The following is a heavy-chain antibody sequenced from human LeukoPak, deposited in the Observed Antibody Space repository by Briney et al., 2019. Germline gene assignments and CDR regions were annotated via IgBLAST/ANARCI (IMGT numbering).Heavy chain of an antibody. CDR3: ARSFGVDSYSIDY. J-gene: IGHJ4*02. V-gene: IGHV3-33*01. CDR2: IFHDGATT. CDR1: GFTFSDYG. Sequence: PGGSLRLSCITSGFTFSDYGMHWVRQTPGKGLEWVAMIFHDGATTHYADSIKGRFTASRDNSKSTLFLQMDSLRADDAGVYFCARSFGVDSYSIDYWGQGTLVAVSS. D-gene: IGHD2-21*01.